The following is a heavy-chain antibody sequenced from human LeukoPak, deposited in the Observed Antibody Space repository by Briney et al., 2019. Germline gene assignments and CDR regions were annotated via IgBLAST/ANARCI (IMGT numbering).Heavy chain of an antibody. J-gene: IGHJ4*02. D-gene: IGHD2-2*01. Sequence: PGGSLRLSCAASGFTFSTYSMNWVRQAPGKGLEWVSSISSSSTYIYYADSVKGRFTISRDNAKNSLYLQMNSLRAEDTAVYYCARGNAGVVPAAHDYWGQGTLVTVSS. CDR1: GFTFSTYS. CDR3: ARGNAGVVPAAHDY. V-gene: IGHV3-21*01. CDR2: ISSSSTYI.